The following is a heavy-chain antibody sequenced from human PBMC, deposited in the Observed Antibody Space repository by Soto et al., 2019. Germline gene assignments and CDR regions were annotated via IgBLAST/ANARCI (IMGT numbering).Heavy chain of an antibody. V-gene: IGHV1-46*01. CDR2: INPTGAMT. CDR1: GYTFITSYY. D-gene: IGHD5-12*01. J-gene: IGHJ3*02. CDR3: ARDTGYDHDAFDI. Sequence: GASVKVSCKASGYTFITSYYTHWVRQAPGQGLEWMGIINPTGAMTKYSERFQGRLTMTRDTSTSTDYMELSTLTSEDTAVYFCARDTGYDHDAFDIWGQGTRVT.